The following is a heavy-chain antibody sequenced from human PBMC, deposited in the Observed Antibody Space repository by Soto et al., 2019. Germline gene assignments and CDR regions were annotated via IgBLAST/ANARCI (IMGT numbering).Heavy chain of an antibody. CDR1: GYNFANFS. CDR2: IFPCYSDT. J-gene: IGHJ3*02. V-gene: IGHV5-51*01. Sequence: VESLKVSCKGSGYNFANFSIGSVRQMPGKGLEWMGMIFPCYSDTKHSPSLEGQITMSVDKSDSSAYLEWRSLKASDTAIYYCAAGYSTGIDAFDISGQATMVTVS. CDR3: AAGYSTGIDAFDI. D-gene: IGHD2-8*02.